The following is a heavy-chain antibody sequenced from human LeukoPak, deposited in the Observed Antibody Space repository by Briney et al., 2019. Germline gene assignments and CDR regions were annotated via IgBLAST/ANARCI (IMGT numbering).Heavy chain of an antibody. V-gene: IGHV1-2*02. Sequence: AAVKVSCKASGYSVTGHYLHWVRQAPGQGLEWMGWINPSSGVTNYAQNFQGRVTMTRDTSISTAYMGLSRLRSDDTAVYYCARVRRNDGGFDYWGQGTLVTVSS. CDR1: GYSVTGHY. J-gene: IGHJ4*02. CDR3: ARVRRNDGGFDY. CDR2: INPSSGVT. D-gene: IGHD1-1*01.